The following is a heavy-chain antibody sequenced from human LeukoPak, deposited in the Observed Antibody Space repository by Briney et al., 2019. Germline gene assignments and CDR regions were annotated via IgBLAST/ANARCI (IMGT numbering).Heavy chain of an antibody. CDR1: GGSISSSSYY. V-gene: IGHV4-39*07. Sequence: SETLSLTCTVSGGSISSSSYYWSWIRQPPGKGLEWIGEINHSGSTNYNPSLKSRVTISVDTSKNQFSLKLSSVTAADTAVYYCARARRYCSSTSCKRVSWFDPWGQGTLVTVSS. CDR3: ARARRYCSSTSCKRVSWFDP. CDR2: INHSGST. D-gene: IGHD2-2*01. J-gene: IGHJ5*02.